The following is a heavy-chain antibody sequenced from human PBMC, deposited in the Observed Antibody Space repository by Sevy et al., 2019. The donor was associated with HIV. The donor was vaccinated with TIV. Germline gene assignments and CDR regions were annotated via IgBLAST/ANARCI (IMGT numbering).Heavy chain of an antibody. Sequence: GGSLRLSCAASGFTFSSDAMSWVRQAPGKGLEWVSGISGSGGRTYYQDSVKGRFTISRDNSKKTLNLQVTGLRVEDTAAYYRAFIPAAGTGGSGMDVWGQGTMVTVSS. CDR2: ISGSGGRT. CDR1: GFTFSSDA. CDR3: AFIPAAGTGGSGMDV. J-gene: IGHJ3*01. V-gene: IGHV3-23*01. D-gene: IGHD6-13*01.